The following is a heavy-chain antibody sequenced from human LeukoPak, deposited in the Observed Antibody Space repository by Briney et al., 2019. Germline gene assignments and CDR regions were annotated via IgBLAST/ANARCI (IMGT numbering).Heavy chain of an antibody. CDR1: GFTFSNAW. D-gene: IGHD3-3*01. J-gene: IGHJ4*02. Sequence: GGSLRLSCAASGFTFSNAWMSWVRQAPGKGLEWVGFIRSRTHGGTTEFAAPVKDRFSISRDDSKRIAYLQMNSLKTEDTAVYYCTRDGIPETNWSGYYIDYWGQGTLVTVSS. CDR2: IRSRTHGGTT. CDR3: TRDGIPETNWSGYYIDY. V-gene: IGHV3-15*01.